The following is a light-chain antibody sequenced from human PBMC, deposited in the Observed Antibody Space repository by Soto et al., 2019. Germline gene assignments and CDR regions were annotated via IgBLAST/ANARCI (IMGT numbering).Light chain of an antibody. CDR1: SSNNGTSS. J-gene: IGLJ1*01. Sequence: QSVLTQPPSASGTPGQRVTISCSGSSSNNGTSSVHWFQQLPGTAPKLLISNTKQRPSGVPERISGSKSGTSASLAIIGLHFEDEADYYCAAWDDSLNGHVFGTGTRSPS. CDR2: NTK. CDR3: AAWDDSLNGHV. V-gene: IGLV1-44*01.